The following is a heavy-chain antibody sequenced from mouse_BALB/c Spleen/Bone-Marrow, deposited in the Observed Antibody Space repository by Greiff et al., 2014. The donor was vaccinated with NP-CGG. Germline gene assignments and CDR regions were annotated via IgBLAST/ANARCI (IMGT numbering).Heavy chain of an antibody. CDR1: GFTFSNYG. J-gene: IGHJ2*01. D-gene: IGHD3-2*02. CDR2: INSNGGIT. Sequence: EVKLQESGGGLVQPGGSLKLSCAASGFTFSNYGMSWVRQTPDKRLELVATINSNGGITYYPDSVKGRFTISRDNAKNILYLQMSSLKSEDTAMYYCAKNQEAFDYWGQGTTLTVSS. V-gene: IGHV5-6-3*01. CDR3: AKNQEAFDY.